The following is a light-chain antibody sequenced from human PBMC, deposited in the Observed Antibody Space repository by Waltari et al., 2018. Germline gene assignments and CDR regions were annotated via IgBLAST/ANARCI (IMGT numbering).Light chain of an antibody. CDR2: KAS. CDR3: QQYNSYPWT. Sequence: DIQMTQSHSTLSASAGDSVTLTCRASQSISSWLAWYQQKPGKAPKLLIYKASSLESGVPSRFSGSGSGTEFTLTISSLQPDDFATYYCQQYNSYPWTFGQGTKVEIK. CDR1: QSISSW. J-gene: IGKJ1*01. V-gene: IGKV1-5*03.